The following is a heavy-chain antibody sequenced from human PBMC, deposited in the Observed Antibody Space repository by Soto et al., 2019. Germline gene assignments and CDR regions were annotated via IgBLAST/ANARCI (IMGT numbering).Heavy chain of an antibody. V-gene: IGHV3-33*01. CDR3: ARGVTSIDY. Sequence: PGGSLRLSCAASGFTFSSYGMHWVRQAPGKGLGWVAVIWYDGSNKDYVDSVKGRFTISRDNSKNTLYLQMNSLRAEDTAVYYCARGVTSIDYWGQGILVTVSS. CDR2: IWYDGSNK. CDR1: GFTFSSYG. J-gene: IGHJ4*02. D-gene: IGHD2-21*02.